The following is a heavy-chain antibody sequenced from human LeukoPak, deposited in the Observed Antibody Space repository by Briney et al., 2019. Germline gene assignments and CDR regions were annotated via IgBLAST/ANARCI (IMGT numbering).Heavy chain of an antibody. V-gene: IGHV3-30*01. D-gene: IGHD1-26*01. CDR3: ARAPSGSYTPLFDY. Sequence: ESVKGRFTISRDNSKNTLYLQVNSLRAEDTAVYYCARAPSGSYTPLFDYWGQGTLVTVSS. J-gene: IGHJ4*02.